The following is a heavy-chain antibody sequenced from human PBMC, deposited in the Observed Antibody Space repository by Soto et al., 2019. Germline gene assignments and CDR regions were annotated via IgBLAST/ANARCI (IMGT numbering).Heavy chain of an antibody. CDR1: GGSISSYY. Sequence: SETLSLTCTVSGGSISSYYWSWIRQPPGKGLEWIGYIYYSGSTNYNPSLKSRVTISVDTSKNQFSLKLSSVTAADTAVYYCARRWGRTFDDWGQGTLVTVSS. J-gene: IGHJ4*02. D-gene: IGHD1-26*01. V-gene: IGHV4-59*08. CDR3: ARRWGRTFDD. CDR2: IYYSGST.